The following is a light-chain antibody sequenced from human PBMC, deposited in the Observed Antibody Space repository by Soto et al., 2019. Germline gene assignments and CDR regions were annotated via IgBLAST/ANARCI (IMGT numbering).Light chain of an antibody. CDR1: SSNIGAGDD. V-gene: IGLV1-40*01. CDR2: GDS. Sequence: QSVLTQPPSVSGSPGQRVTISFTGSSSNIGAGDDVHWYQQLPGTAPKLLIYGDSNRPSGVPDRCSGSKSGTSASLAITGLQAEDESDDYCQSYDISLRGYWVFGGGTTLTVL. J-gene: IGLJ3*02. CDR3: QSYDISLRGYWV.